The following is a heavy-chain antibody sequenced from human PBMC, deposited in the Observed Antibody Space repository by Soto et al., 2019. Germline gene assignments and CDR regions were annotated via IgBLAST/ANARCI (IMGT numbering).Heavy chain of an antibody. CDR2: INPDTGAT. J-gene: IGHJ4*02. Sequence: QVQLAQSGAEVKEPGASVKVSCKASGYTFSHYYMHWVRQAPGQGLEWMGWINPDTGATKYAQKYEGRVTMTRDTSISTAYLEVTGLRSDDTAVFYCARKVRDDNFDYGGQGTLVTVST. V-gene: IGHV1-2*02. CDR3: ARKVRDDNFDY. D-gene: IGHD3-10*01. CDR1: GYTFSHYY.